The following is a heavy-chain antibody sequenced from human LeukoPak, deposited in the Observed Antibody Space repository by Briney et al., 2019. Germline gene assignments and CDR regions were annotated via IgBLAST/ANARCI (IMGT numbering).Heavy chain of an antibody. CDR1: ASTFGTYW. Sequence: GGSLRLSCEASASTFGTYWMSWVRQAPGKGLEWVANIKQDGSKKYYAESVKGRFTISRDNAKNSLYLQMNSLRAEDTAVYYCAGDDGGYWGQGTLVTVSS. V-gene: IGHV3-7*01. D-gene: IGHD3-10*01. CDR3: AGDDGGY. J-gene: IGHJ4*02. CDR2: IKQDGSKK.